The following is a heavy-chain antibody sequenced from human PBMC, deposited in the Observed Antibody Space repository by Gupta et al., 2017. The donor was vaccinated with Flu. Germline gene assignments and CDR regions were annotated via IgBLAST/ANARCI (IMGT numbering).Heavy chain of an antibody. CDR2: IRSRRFGGRP. V-gene: IGHV3-49*03. CDR3: SRERAVISPIAGTNWFDP. D-gene: IGHD6-13*01. CDR1: GFAFSDYA. Sequence: EVQLVESGGGLVQPGRSLRPPCTASGFAFSDYAMGWFRQAPGKGRVGVGFIRSRRFGGRPDYAASVRDRFTISRDESNSIAYLKMTSMNTEDTAVYFCSRERAVISPIAGTNWFDPRGPGALVNVXS. J-gene: IGHJ5*02.